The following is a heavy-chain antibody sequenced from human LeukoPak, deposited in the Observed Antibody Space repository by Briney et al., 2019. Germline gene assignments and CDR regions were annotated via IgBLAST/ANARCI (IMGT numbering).Heavy chain of an antibody. D-gene: IGHD6-6*01. Sequence: PGGSLRLSCAASGFTVSSNYMSWVRQAPGKGLEWVSTCGTGEITYYADSVKGRFTISRDNSKNTLYLQMPSLSAEDTARYYCAKHPRLVRYFDSWGQGTLVTASS. CDR2: CGTGEIT. V-gene: IGHV3-53*01. J-gene: IGHJ4*02. CDR3: AKHPRLVRYFDS. CDR1: GFTVSSNY.